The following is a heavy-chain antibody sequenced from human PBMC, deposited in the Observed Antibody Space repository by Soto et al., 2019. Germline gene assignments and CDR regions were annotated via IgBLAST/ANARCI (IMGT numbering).Heavy chain of an antibody. CDR2: IYYSGST. V-gene: IGHV4-31*03. CDR1: GGSISSGGYY. CDR3: ARDSGYENYYYYYGMDV. D-gene: IGHD5-12*01. Sequence: SETLSLTCTVSGGSISSGGYYWSWIRQHPGKGLEWIGYIYYSGSTYYNPSLKSRVTISVDTSKNQFSLKLSSVTAADTAVYYCARDSGYENYYYYYGMDVSGQGTTVTVSS. J-gene: IGHJ6*02.